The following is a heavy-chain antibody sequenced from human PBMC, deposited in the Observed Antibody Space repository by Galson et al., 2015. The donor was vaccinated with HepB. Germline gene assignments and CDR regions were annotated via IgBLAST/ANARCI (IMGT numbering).Heavy chain of an antibody. CDR1: GYSFTSYW. CDR2: IDPSDSYT. Sequence: QSGAEVKKPGESLRISCPGSGYSFTSYWISWVRQMPGKGLEWMGRIDPSDSYTNYTPSFQGHVTISADKSISTAYLQWSSLKASDTAMYYCASAAADRDGYTLGDYYYCGMDVWGQGTTVTVSS. CDR3: ASAAADRDGYTLGDYYYCGMDV. D-gene: IGHD5-24*01. J-gene: IGHJ6*02. V-gene: IGHV5-10-1*01.